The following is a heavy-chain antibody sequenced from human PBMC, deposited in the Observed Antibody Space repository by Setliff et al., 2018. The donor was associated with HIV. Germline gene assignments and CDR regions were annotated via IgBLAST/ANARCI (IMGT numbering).Heavy chain of an antibody. CDR1: GFTFSSNN. V-gene: IGHV3-48*01. CDR3: ANMQWASNAWYSFDY. CDR2: ISSSSSTI. J-gene: IGHJ4*02. Sequence: GGSLRLSCAASGFTFSSNNLNWVRQAPGKGLEWVSYISSSSSTIYYADSVKGRFTISRDNAKNSLYLQMNSLRAEDTAVYYCANMQWASNAWYSFDYWGQGALVTVS. D-gene: IGHD6-19*01.